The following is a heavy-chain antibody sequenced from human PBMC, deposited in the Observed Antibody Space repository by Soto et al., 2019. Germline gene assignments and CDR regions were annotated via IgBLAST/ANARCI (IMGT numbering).Heavy chain of an antibody. CDR3: ARIPGRRRYSSSTSCPYYSYGIDV. J-gene: IGHJ6*02. Sequence: SGPTLVNPTQTLTLTCTFSGFSLSTSGMCVSWIRQPPGKALEWLALIDWDDDKYYSTSLKTRLTISKDTSKNQAVLTMTNRDRVDTAKYYCARIPGRRRYSSSTSCPYYSYGIDVWGQRTTV. V-gene: IGHV2-70*01. CDR1: GFSLSTSGMC. CDR2: IDWDDDK. D-gene: IGHD2-2*01.